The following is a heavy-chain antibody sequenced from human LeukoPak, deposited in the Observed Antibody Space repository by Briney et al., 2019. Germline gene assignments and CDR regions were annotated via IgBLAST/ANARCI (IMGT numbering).Heavy chain of an antibody. CDR1: GYTFTSYG. CDR2: ISAYNGNT. V-gene: IGHV1-18*01. D-gene: IGHD3-3*01. J-gene: IGHJ4*02. CDR3: ARDGRYYDFWSGYSGGYFDY. Sequence: ASVKVSCKASGYTFTSYGISWVRQAPGQGLEWMGWISAYNGNTNYAQKLQGRVTMTTDTSTSTAYMELRSLRSDDTAVHYCARDGRYYDFWSGYSGGYFDYWGQGTLVTVSS.